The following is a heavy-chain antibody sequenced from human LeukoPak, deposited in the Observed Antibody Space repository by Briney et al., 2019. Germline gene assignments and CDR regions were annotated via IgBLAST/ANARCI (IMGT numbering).Heavy chain of an antibody. CDR2: MNPNSGDT. D-gene: IGHD6-13*01. J-gene: IGHJ4*02. CDR1: GYTFTSYD. CDR3: ARGSTGSSWYVFRPGRAPKVTFDY. V-gene: IGHV1-8*01. Sequence: ASVKVSCKASGYTFTSYDINWVRQATGQGLEWMGWMNPNSGDTRYAQEFQGRVTMTRNTSISTAYMELSSLRSEDTAVYYCARGSTGSSWYVFRPGRAPKVTFDYWGQGTLVTVSS.